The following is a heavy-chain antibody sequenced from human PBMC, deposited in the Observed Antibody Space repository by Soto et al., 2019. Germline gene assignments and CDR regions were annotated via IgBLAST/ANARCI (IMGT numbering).Heavy chain of an antibody. CDR2: ISWNSCSI. CDR3: AKGKAGVSPDYYDGMDV. D-gene: IGHD3-10*01. Sequence: EVQLVESGGGLVQPGRSLRLSCAASGFTFDDYAMHWVRKAPGKGLEWVSGISWNSCSIGYADSVKVRFTISRDNAKNSLYLKLDSLRAEDTALYSCAKGKAGVSPDYYDGMDVWGQGATVTVS. CDR1: GFTFDDYA. J-gene: IGHJ6*02. V-gene: IGHV3-9*01.